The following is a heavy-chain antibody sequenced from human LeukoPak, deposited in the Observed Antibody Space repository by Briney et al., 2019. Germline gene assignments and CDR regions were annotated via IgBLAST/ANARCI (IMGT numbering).Heavy chain of an antibody. V-gene: IGHV1-24*01. CDR3: ATDYGGDRAFDI. Sequence: ASVKVSCKVSGYTLTELPMHWVRQAPGKGLEWMGGFDPEDGETIYAQKFQGRVTMTEDTSTDTAYMELSSLRSEDTAVYYCATDYGGDRAFDIWGQGTMVTVSS. D-gene: IGHD3-10*01. J-gene: IGHJ3*02. CDR1: GYTLTELP. CDR2: FDPEDGET.